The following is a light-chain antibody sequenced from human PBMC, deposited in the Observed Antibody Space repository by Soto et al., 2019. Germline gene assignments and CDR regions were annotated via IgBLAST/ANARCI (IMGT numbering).Light chain of an antibody. CDR2: DVY. V-gene: IGLV2-14*01. CDR1: SSDVGRYTY. CDR3: TSYTSTSTPYV. Sequence: QSVLTQPASVSGSPGQSITISCAGTSSDVGRYTYVSWYQQHPGKAPKLIIYDVYNRPSGVSTRFSGSKSGNTASLTISGLQAEDEAAYYCTSYTSTSTPYVFGGGTKVTVL. J-gene: IGLJ1*01.